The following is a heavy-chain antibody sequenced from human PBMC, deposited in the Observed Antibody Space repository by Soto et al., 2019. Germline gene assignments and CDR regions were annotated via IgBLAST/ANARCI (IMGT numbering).Heavy chain of an antibody. CDR1: GYTFTSYA. CDR3: ADSSSWPGYYFDY. V-gene: IGHV1-3*01. CDR2: INAGNGNT. D-gene: IGHD6-13*01. J-gene: IGHJ4*02. Sequence: ASVKVSCKASGYTFTSYAMHWVRQAPGQRLEWMGWINAGNGNTKYSQKFQGRVTMTKDTSTDTAYMELSSLRSEDTAVYYCADSSSWPGYYFDYWGQGTLVTVSS.